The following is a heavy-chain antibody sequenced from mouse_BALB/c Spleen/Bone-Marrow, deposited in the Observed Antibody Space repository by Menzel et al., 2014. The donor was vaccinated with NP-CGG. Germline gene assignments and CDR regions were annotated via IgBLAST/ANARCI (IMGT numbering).Heavy chain of an antibody. CDR2: INSDGGST. CDR1: EYEFPSHD. V-gene: IGHV5-2*01. CDR3: ARPRDYYGSSFAY. Sequence: EVQRVESGGGLVQPGESLKLSCESNEYEFPSHDMSWVRKTPEKRLELVAAINSDGGSTYYPDTMERRFIISRDNSKKTLYLQMSSLKSEDTAMYYCARPRDYYGSSFAYWGQGTLVTVSA. J-gene: IGHJ3*01. D-gene: IGHD1-1*01.